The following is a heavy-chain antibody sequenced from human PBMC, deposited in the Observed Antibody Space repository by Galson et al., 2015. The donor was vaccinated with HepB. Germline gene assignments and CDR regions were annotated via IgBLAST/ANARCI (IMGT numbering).Heavy chain of an antibody. CDR2: IRVGSGNT. CDR3: AAGPCRYQLPGDYCYYAMDV. V-gene: IGHV1-58*02. Sequence: SVKVSCKASGFTFTSSAMHWVRQAPGQGLEWIGWIRVGSGNTNYAQKFQDRVTITRDRSTSTAYMELSSLRSEDTAVYYCAAGPCRYQLPGDYCYYAMDVWGQGTTVTVSS. D-gene: IGHD2-2*01. CDR1: GFTFTSSA. J-gene: IGHJ6*02.